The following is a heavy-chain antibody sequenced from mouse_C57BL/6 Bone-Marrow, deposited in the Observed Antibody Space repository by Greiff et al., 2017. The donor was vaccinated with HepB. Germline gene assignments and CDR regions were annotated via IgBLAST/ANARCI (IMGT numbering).Heavy chain of an antibody. CDR3: ARGATVVAPYWYFDV. Sequence: DVKLVESGPVLVKPGASVKMSCKASGYTFTDYYMNWVKQSHGKSLEWIGVINPYNGGTSYNQKFKGKATLTVDKSSSTAYMELNSLTSEDSAVYYCARGATVVAPYWYFDVWGTGTTVTVSS. V-gene: IGHV1-19*01. CDR1: GYTFTDYY. J-gene: IGHJ1*03. D-gene: IGHD1-1*01. CDR2: INPYNGGT.